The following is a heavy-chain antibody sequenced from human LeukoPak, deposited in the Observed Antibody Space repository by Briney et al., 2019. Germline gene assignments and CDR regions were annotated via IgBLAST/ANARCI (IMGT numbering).Heavy chain of an antibody. D-gene: IGHD6-19*01. CDR3: ATVAGTPPHHYFDY. J-gene: IGHJ4*02. Sequence: GASVKVSCKASGYTFTSYDINWVRQATGQGLEWMGWMNPNSGNTGYAQKFQGRVTMTRNTSISTAYMELSSLRSEDTAVYYCATVAGTPPHHYFDYWGQGTLVTVSS. CDR2: MNPNSGNT. V-gene: IGHV1-8*01. CDR1: GYTFTSYD.